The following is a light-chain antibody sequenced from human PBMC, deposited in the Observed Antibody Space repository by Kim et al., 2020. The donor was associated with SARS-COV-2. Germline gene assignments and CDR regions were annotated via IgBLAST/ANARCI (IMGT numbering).Light chain of an antibody. V-gene: IGKV3-15*01. CDR1: QTVSIS. J-gene: IGKJ1*01. Sequence: EIVMTQSPVTLSVSPGERVTLSCRASQTVSISLAWYQQKPGQAPRLLIYGASARATGIPARFSGSASGTEFTLTISSLQSEDFAVYYCQQYNNWPRTFGQGTKVDIK. CDR2: GAS. CDR3: QQYNNWPRT.